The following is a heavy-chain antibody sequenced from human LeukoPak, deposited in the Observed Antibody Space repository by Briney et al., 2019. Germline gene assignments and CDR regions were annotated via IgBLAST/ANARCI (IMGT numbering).Heavy chain of an antibody. CDR3: AREPVPYYYDSSGYLS. J-gene: IGHJ4*02. D-gene: IGHD3-22*01. CDR1: GGSISSSSYY. CDR2: IYTSGST. Sequence: PSETLSLTCTVSGGSISSSSYYWGWIRQPPGKGLEWIGRIYTSGSTNYSPSLKSRVTMSVDTSKNQFSLKLSSVTAADTAVYYCAREPVPYYYDSSGYLSWGQGTLVTVSS. V-gene: IGHV4-39*07.